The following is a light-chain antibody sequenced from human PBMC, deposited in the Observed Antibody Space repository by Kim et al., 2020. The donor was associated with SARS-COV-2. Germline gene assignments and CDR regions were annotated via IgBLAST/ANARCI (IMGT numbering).Light chain of an antibody. Sequence: ASVGARVTINCRASQDIASSLAWYQQKPGKVPKVLIYAASTLQSGVPSRFSGGGSGTEFTLTIGSLQTEDVATYYCQKYNSAPWTFGPGTKVDIK. CDR2: AAS. CDR3: QKYNSAPWT. V-gene: IGKV1-27*01. CDR1: QDIASS. J-gene: IGKJ1*01.